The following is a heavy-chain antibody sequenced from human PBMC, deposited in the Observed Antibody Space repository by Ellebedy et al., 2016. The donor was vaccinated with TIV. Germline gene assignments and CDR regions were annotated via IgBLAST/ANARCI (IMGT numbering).Heavy chain of an antibody. D-gene: IGHD6-25*01. CDR2: IKQDGSEK. Sequence: GESLKISCAASGFTFNTYWMSWVRQAPGTGLEWVANIKQDGSEKHYVESVKGRFTISRDNAKNSLYLQMNSLGAEDTAVYYCVRGVGSSGSYWGQGTLVTVSS. V-gene: IGHV3-7*03. CDR3: VRGVGSSGSY. CDR1: GFTFNTYW. J-gene: IGHJ4*02.